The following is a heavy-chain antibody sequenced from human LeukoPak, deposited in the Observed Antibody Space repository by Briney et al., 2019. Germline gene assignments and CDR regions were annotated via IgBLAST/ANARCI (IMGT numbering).Heavy chain of an antibody. Sequence: SVKVSCKASGGTFSSYAISWVRQAPVQGLEWMGGIIPIFGTANYAQKFQGRVTITTDESTSTAYKELSSLRSEDTAVYYCARTSLGYCSSTSCSYYYYYMDVWGKGTTVTVSS. J-gene: IGHJ6*03. CDR2: IIPIFGTA. V-gene: IGHV1-69*05. CDR1: GGTFSSYA. CDR3: ARTSLGYCSSTSCSYYYYYMDV. D-gene: IGHD2-2*01.